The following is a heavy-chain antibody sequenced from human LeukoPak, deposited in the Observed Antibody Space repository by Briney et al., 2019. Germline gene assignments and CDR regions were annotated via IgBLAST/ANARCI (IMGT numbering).Heavy chain of an antibody. CDR1: AFTLSGSA. J-gene: IGHJ4*02. V-gene: IGHV3-73*01. CDR3: SISIVGAFALDN. CDR2: IRSKANSYAT. D-gene: IGHD1-26*01. Sequence: PGGSLRLSCAASAFTLSGSAIHWVRQASGKGLEWVGRIRSKANSYATAYAASVKDRFTISRDDSKNTAYLQMNSLKIEDTAIYYCSISIVGAFALDNWGQGTLVTVSS.